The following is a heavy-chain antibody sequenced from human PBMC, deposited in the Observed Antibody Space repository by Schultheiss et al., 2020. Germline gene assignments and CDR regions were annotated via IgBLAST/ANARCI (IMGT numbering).Heavy chain of an antibody. CDR2: ISSNGGST. V-gene: IGHV3-64D*06. J-gene: IGHJ3*02. CDR3: VKGHYYDSSGYQEHDAFDI. CDR1: GFTFSSYW. D-gene: IGHD3-22*01. Sequence: GGSLRLSCAASGFTFSSYWMHWVRQAPGKGLEYVSAISSNGGSTYYADSVKGRFTISRDNSKNTLYLQMSSLRAEDTAVYYCVKGHYYDSSGYQEHDAFDIWGQGTMVTVS.